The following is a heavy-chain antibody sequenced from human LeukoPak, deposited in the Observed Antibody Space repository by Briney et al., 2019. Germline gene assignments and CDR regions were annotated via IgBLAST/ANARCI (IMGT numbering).Heavy chain of an antibody. D-gene: IGHD6-19*01. V-gene: IGHV1-18*01. CDR1: GYTFTSYG. J-gene: IGHJ4*02. Sequence: ASVKVSCKASGYTFTSYGIVWVRQAPGQGLEWVGWISGYNDYTNYAQKFQGRVTMTTDTSTSTAYMELKSLRSDDTAVYYCAGDLADSSGYYRGFDFWGQGTLVTV. CDR2: ISGYNDYT. CDR3: AGDLADSSGYYRGFDF.